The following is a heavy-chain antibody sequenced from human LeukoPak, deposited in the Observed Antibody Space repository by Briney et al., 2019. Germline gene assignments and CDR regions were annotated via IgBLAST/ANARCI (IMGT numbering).Heavy chain of an antibody. CDR2: INPSGGST. CDR3: ARDGRVPAARYYYYYGMDV. D-gene: IGHD2-2*01. J-gene: IGHJ6*02. V-gene: IGHV1-46*01. CDR1: GYTFTIYY. Sequence: ASVTVSCTASGYTFTIYYMHWVRQAPGQGLEWMGIINPSGGSTSYAQKFQGRVTMTRDTSTSTVYMELSSLRSEDTAVYYCARDGRVPAARYYYYYGMDVWGQGTTVTVSS.